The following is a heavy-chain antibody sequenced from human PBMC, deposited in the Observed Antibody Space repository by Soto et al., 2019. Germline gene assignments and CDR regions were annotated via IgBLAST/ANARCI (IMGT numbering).Heavy chain of an antibody. V-gene: IGHV3-23*01. D-gene: IGHD6-19*01. J-gene: IGHJ4*02. Sequence: EVQLLESGGGLVQPGGSLRLSCVGSGFFFSSYTMTWVRQAPGKGLEWVSSFSATSENTYYADSVRGRFTISRDNSKNTPFLQMNSLTAEDTAMYYCAKARDQQWVRLPFDYWCQGILVIVSS. CDR2: FSATSENT. CDR3: AKARDQQWVRLPFDY. CDR1: GFFFSSYT.